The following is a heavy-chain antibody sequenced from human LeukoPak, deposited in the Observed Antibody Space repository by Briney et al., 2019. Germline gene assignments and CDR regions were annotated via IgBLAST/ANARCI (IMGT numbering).Heavy chain of an antibody. CDR1: GFTFSSYW. V-gene: IGHV3-7*03. D-gene: IGHD3-10*01. Sequence: GGSLRLSCAASGFTFSSYWMSWVRQAPGKGLEWVANIKQDGSEKYYVDSVKGRFTISRDNAKNSLYLQMNSLRAEDMALYYCAKGYYGSGSYDYMDVWGKGTTVTVSS. J-gene: IGHJ6*03. CDR3: AKGYYGSGSYDYMDV. CDR2: IKQDGSEK.